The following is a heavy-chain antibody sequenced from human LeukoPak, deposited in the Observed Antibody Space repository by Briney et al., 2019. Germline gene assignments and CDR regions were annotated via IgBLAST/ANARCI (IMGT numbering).Heavy chain of an antibody. CDR2: ISGSGGST. CDR3: AKCSYSSSWYFGY. Sequence: GGSLRLSCAASGFTFSSYAMSWVRQAPRKGLEWVSAISGSGGSTYYADSVKGRFTISRDNSKNTLYLQMNSLRAEDTAVYYCAKCSYSSSWYFGYWGQGTLVTVSS. CDR1: GFTFSSYA. D-gene: IGHD6-13*01. J-gene: IGHJ4*02. V-gene: IGHV3-23*01.